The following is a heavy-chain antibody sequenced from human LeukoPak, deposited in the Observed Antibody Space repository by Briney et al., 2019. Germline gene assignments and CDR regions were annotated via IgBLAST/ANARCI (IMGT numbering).Heavy chain of an antibody. V-gene: IGHV3-30*02. CDR3: AKDWEAVAGTMGYYFDY. CDR1: GFTFSNSG. CDR2: IRYDGSNK. J-gene: IGHJ4*02. D-gene: IGHD6-13*01. Sequence: GGSLRLSCAASGFTFSNSGMHWVRQAPGKGLEWVAFIRYDGSNKYYADSVKGRFTISRDNSKNTLYLQMNSLRAEDTAVYYCAKDWEAVAGTMGYYFDYWGQGTLVTVSS.